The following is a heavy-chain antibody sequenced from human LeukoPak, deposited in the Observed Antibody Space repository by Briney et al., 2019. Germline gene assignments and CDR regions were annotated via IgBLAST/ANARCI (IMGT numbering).Heavy chain of an antibody. CDR1: GFTFSSYA. Sequence: GGSLRLSCAASGFTFSSYAMHWVRQAPGKGLEWVAVISYDGSNKYYADSVKGRFTISRDNSKSTLYLQMNSLRAEDTAVYYCARGRDGYNDYWGQGTLVTVSS. J-gene: IGHJ4*02. D-gene: IGHD5-24*01. CDR3: ARGRDGYNDY. CDR2: ISYDGSNK. V-gene: IGHV3-30-3*01.